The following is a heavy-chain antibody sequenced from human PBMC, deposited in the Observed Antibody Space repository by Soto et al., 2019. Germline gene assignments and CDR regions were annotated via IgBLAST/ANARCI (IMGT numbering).Heavy chain of an antibody. J-gene: IGHJ5*02. CDR3: ARDKPP. CDR2: IYSGGST. Sequence: EVQLVETGGGLIQPGGSLRLSCAASGFTVSSNYMSWVRQAPGKGLEWVSVIYSGGSTYYADSVKGRFTISRDNSKNTLYLKITSRRAGTTAVYYCARDKPPGGQGTLVPVS. CDR1: GFTVSSNY. V-gene: IGHV3-53*02.